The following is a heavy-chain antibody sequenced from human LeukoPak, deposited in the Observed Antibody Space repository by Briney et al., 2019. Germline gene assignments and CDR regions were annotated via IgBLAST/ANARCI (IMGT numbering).Heavy chain of an antibody. D-gene: IGHD2-2*01. Sequence: PGGSLRLSCAASGLTFSSYAMSWIRQAPGKGLEWVSAISGSGGSTYYADSVKGRFTISRDNSKNTLYLQMNSLRAEDTAVYYCAKGALPAAHYYYYGMDVWGQGTTVTVSS. CDR1: GLTFSSYA. CDR3: AKGALPAAHYYYYGMDV. CDR2: ISGSGGST. V-gene: IGHV3-23*01. J-gene: IGHJ6*02.